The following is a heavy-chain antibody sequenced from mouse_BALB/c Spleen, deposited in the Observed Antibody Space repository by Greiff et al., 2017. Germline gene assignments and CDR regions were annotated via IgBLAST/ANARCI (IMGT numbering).Heavy chain of an antibody. D-gene: IGHD2-4*01. V-gene: IGHV1-37*01. CDR3: GRFYYDYDGAMDY. CDR2: INPYNGDT. Sequence: VQLKESGPELVKPGASVKISCKASGYSFTGYFMNWVKQSHGKSLEWIGRINPYNGDTFYNQKFKGKATLTVDKSSSTAHMELLSLTSEDSAVYYWGRFYYDYDGAMDYRGQGTSVTGSS. CDR1: GYSFTGYF. J-gene: IGHJ4*01.